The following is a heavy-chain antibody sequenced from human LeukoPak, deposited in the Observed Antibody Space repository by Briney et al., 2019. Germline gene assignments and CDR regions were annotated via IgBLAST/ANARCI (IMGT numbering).Heavy chain of an antibody. J-gene: IGHJ4*02. V-gene: IGHV3-9*01. CDR2: IGWNSGSI. Sequence: GRSLRLSCAASGFTFDDYAMHWVRQAPGKGLEWVSGIGWNSGSIGYADSVKGRFTISRDNAKNSLYLQMNSLRAEDTALYYCAKDIAATLYSGSYYDYWGQGTLVTVSS. D-gene: IGHD1-26*01. CDR1: GFTFDDYA. CDR3: AKDIAATLYSGSYYDY.